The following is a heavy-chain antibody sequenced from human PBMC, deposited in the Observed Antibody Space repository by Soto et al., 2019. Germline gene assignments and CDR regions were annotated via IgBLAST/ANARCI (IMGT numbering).Heavy chain of an antibody. CDR1: GGSISSYY. D-gene: IGHD5-12*01. CDR3: ARAGYSGYDYIPYYYYYYMDV. J-gene: IGHJ6*03. CDR2: IYYSGST. Sequence: PSETLSLTCTVSGGSISSYYWSWIRQPPGKELEKIGYIYYSGSTNYNPSLKSRVTISVDTSKNQFSLKLSSVTAADTAVYYCARAGYSGYDYIPYYYYYYMDVWGKGTTVTVSS. V-gene: IGHV4-59*01.